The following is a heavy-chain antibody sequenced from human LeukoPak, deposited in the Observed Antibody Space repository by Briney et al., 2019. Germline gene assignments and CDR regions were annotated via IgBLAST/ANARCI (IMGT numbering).Heavy chain of an antibody. CDR1: GGSISSYY. D-gene: IGHD6-19*01. Sequence: PSETLSLTCTVSGGSISSYYGSWIRQPPGKGLEWIGYIYYSGSTNYNPSLKSRVTISVGTSKNQFSLKLSSVTAADTAVYYCASNGRYSSGWYGFDYWGQGTLVTVSS. J-gene: IGHJ4*02. CDR3: ASNGRYSSGWYGFDY. CDR2: IYYSGST. V-gene: IGHV4-59*01.